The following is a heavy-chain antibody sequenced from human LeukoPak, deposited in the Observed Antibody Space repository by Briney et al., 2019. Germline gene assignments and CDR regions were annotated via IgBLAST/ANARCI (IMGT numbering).Heavy chain of an antibody. J-gene: IGHJ6*03. Sequence: GGSLRLSCAASGFTVSSNYMSWVRQAPGKGLEWVSAISGSGGSTYYADSVKGRFTISRDNSKNTLYLQMNSLRAEDTAVYYCAKSQGLYYMDVWGKGTTVTISS. CDR3: AKSQGLYYMDV. D-gene: IGHD3-16*01. CDR1: GFTVSSNY. V-gene: IGHV3-23*01. CDR2: ISGSGGST.